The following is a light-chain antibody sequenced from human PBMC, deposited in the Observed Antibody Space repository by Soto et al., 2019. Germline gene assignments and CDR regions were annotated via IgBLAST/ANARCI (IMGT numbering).Light chain of an antibody. Sequence: EIMLKQSPGTLSLTPGERATLSCRASQSVSSSYLAWYQQKPGQAPRLLIYGASSRATGIPDRFSGSGSGTDFTLTISRLEPEDFAVYYCQQYGSSPLITFGQGTRLEIK. CDR3: QQYGSSPLIT. J-gene: IGKJ5*01. V-gene: IGKV3-20*01. CDR2: GAS. CDR1: QSVSSSY.